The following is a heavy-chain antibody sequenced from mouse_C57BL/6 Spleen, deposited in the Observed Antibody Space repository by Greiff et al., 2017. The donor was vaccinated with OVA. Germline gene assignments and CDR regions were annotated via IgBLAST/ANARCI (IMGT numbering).Heavy chain of an antibody. CDR2: IRNKANGYTT. V-gene: IGHV7-3*01. CDR1: GFTFTDYY. CDR3: ARYGIYYGYDRGCDY. J-gene: IGHJ2*01. D-gene: IGHD2-2*01. Sequence: EVMLVESGGGLVQPGGSLSLSCAASGFTFTDYYMSWVRQPPGKALEWLGFIRNKANGYTTEYSASVKGRFTISRDNSQSILYLQMNALRAEDSATYYCARYGIYYGYDRGCDYWGQGTTLTVSS.